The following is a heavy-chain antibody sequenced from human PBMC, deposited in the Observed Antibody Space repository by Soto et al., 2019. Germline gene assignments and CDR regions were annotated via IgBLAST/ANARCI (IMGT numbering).Heavy chain of an antibody. V-gene: IGHV4-34*01. CDR1: GGSFSGYY. Sequence: SETLSLTCAVYGGSFSGYYWSWIRKPPGKGLEWIGEINHSGSTNYNPSLKSRVTISVDTSKNQFSLKLSSVTAADTAVYYCARGGSSSWGDAFDTWGQGTMVTVSS. J-gene: IGHJ3*02. D-gene: IGHD6-13*01. CDR3: ARGGSSSWGDAFDT. CDR2: INHSGST.